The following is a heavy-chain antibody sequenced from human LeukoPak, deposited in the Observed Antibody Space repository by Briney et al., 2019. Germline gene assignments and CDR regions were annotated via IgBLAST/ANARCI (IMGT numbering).Heavy chain of an antibody. D-gene: IGHD2-2*01. CDR1: GFTFSDYY. V-gene: IGHV3-11*04. J-gene: IGHJ6*03. CDR3: ARDRCSSTSCHSVYYYMDV. CDR2: ISSSGSTI. Sequence: GGSLRLSCAASGFTFSDYYMSWIRQAPGKGLEWVSYISSSGSTIYYADSVKGRFTISRDNAKNSLYLQMNSLRAEDTAVYYCARDRCSSTSCHSVYYYMDVWGKGTTVTVSS.